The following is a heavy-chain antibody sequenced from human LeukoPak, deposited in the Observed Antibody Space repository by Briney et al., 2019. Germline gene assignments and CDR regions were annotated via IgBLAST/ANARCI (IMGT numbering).Heavy chain of an antibody. D-gene: IGHD3-22*01. CDR2: ISAYNGYT. CDR1: GYTFTSFT. J-gene: IGHJ4*02. V-gene: IGHV1-18*01. CDR3: ARDRSGSGYVVY. Sequence: ASVKVSCKTSGYTFTSFTITWVRQAPGQGLEWMGWISAYNGYTNFAQKLQGRVTLTTDTSTSTAYMELRSLRSDDTAVYYCARDRSGSGYVVYWGQGTLVTVSS.